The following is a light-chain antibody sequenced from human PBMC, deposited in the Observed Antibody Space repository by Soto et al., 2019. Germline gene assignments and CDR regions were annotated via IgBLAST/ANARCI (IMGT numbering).Light chain of an antibody. V-gene: IGKV1-33*01. CDR3: QQRHSWSRT. J-gene: IGKJ1*01. Sequence: DGQMTQSPTSLSASVGDRVTITCQASQHINNQLNWYQQKPGRAPRLLIYDASNWDAGVPDRFSGSGSGTEFTLTISRLEAEDFAAYFCQQRHSWSRTFGQGTKVDI. CDR1: QHINNQ. CDR2: DAS.